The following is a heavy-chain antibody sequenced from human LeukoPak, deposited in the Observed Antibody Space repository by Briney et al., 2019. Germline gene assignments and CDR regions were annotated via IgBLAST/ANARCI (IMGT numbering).Heavy chain of an antibody. J-gene: IGHJ6*03. Sequence: SDTLSLTCTVSGGPICIYYWSWIRQPAGKGLEWIGRIYTSGSTNYNPSLKSRVTMYVDTSKNHISLKLSSVTAAVTAVYYCDRDTEYSSSSYYYYYYMDVWGKGTTVTVSS. CDR3: DRDTEYSSSSYYYYYYMDV. CDR2: IYTSGST. CDR1: GGPICIYY. V-gene: IGHV4-4*07. D-gene: IGHD6-6*01.